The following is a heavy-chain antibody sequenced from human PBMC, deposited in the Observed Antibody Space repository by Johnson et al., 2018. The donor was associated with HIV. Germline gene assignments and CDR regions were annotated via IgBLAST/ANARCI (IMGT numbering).Heavy chain of an antibody. Sequence: EVQLMESGGGLVQPGGSQRLSCAASGLTFSSYAMHWVRQAPGKGLEWVSGIKWNGGSTRYADSVKGRFNISRDNAKNSLYLQMNSMRAEGTAFHYCARVYFVSQSDFWSRYYTPFYIWGQGTMVTVSS. CDR1: GLTFSSYA. CDR2: IKWNGGST. D-gene: IGHD3-3*01. J-gene: IGHJ3*02. V-gene: IGHV3-20*04. CDR3: ARVYFVSQSDFWSRYYTPFYI.